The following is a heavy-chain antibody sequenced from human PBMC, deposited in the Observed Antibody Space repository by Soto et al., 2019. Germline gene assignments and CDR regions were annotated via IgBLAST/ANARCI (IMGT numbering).Heavy chain of an antibody. Sequence: QVQLMQSGPEVKTPGSSVKVSCRASGGSFRRHGISWVRQAPGQGLEWMGGTIPVFDTANYAQKFQGRLTITADESTNTAYMDLSSLTSEDTAMYYCARDPAPTVTTLGHGLDVWGQGTTVTVSS. CDR1: GGSFRRHG. CDR2: TIPVFDTA. CDR3: ARDPAPTVTTLGHGLDV. D-gene: IGHD4-17*01. J-gene: IGHJ6*02. V-gene: IGHV1-69*01.